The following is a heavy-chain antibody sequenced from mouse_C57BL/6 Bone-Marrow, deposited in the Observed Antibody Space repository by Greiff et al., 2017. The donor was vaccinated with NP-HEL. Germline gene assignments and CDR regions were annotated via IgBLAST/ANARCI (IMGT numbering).Heavy chain of an antibody. CDR1: GYTFTSYW. CDR3: ARFGTSLRFYAMDY. V-gene: IGHV1-64*01. D-gene: IGHD4-1*01. CDR2: IHPNSGST. Sequence: VQLQQSGAELVKPGASVKLSCKASGYTFTSYWMHWVKQRPGQGLEWIGMIHPNSGSTNYNEKFKSKATLTVDKSSSTAYMQLSSLTSEDSAVYYCARFGTSLRFYAMDYWGQGTSVTVSS. J-gene: IGHJ4*01.